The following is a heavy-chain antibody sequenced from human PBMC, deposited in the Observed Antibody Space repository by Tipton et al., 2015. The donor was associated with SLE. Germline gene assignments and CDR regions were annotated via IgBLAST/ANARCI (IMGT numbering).Heavy chain of an antibody. CDR3: ARTLGAIAHTVYDAFDI. J-gene: IGHJ3*02. CDR1: GGSITNHY. Sequence: TLSLTCTVSGGSITNHYWYWIRQPPGKGLEWIGYIHYSGTTHDNPSLKSRVTMSVDMSKNQFSLRLTSVTAADTAVYYCARTLGAIAHTVYDAFDIWGQGKMVTVSS. CDR2: IHYSGTT. D-gene: IGHD1-26*01. V-gene: IGHV4-59*11.